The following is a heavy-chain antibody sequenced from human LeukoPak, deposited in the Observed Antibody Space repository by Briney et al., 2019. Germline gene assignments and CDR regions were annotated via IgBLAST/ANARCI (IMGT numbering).Heavy chain of an antibody. D-gene: IGHD6-6*01. V-gene: IGHV3-23*01. CDR2: ISGSGGST. Sequence: GGSLRLSCAASGFTFSSYAMSWVRQAPGKGLEWVSAISGSGGSTYYADSVKGRFTISRDNSKNTLYLQMNSLRAEDTAVYYCVPRIAAGALFNPFDYWGQGTLVTVSS. CDR1: GFTFSSYA. CDR3: VPRIAAGALFNPFDY. J-gene: IGHJ4*02.